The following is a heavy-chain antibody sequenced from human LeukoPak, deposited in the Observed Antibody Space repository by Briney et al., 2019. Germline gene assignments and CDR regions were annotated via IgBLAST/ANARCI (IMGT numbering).Heavy chain of an antibody. D-gene: IGHD3-10*01. CDR3: ARHPSVRGPSHFQN. CDR1: GGSISSHY. CDR2: IYYSGGT. Sequence: SETLSLTCTVSGGSISSHYWSWVRQPPGKGLEWIGYIYYSGGTNHNPSLESRVAISIDTSKNQFSLNLTSVTAADTAVYYCARHPSVRGPSHFQNWGQGTLVTVSS. J-gene: IGHJ1*01. V-gene: IGHV4-59*08.